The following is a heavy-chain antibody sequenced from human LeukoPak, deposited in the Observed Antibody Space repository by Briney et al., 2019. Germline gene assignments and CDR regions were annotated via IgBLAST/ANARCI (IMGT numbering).Heavy chain of an antibody. CDR2: IIPIFGTA. D-gene: IGHD3-9*01. J-gene: IGHJ4*02. CDR1: GGTFSSYA. Sequence: SVKVSCKASGGTFSSYAISWVRQAPGQGLEWMGGIIPIFGTANYAQKFQGRVTITADKSTSTAYMELGSLRSEDTAVYYCARDSADYYDILTGYAHDYWGQGTLVTVSS. V-gene: IGHV1-69*06. CDR3: ARDSADYYDILTGYAHDY.